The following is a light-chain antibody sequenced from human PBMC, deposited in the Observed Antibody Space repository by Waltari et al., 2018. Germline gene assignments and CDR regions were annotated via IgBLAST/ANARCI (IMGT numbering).Light chain of an antibody. Sequence: QSALTQPASVSGSPGQSITISCTGTSSDVGSYNLVSWYQHHPGKAPKLMIFEVSKRPSGFSNRFSGSKSGSTASLTISGLQAEDDADYYCCSYAGSSTFYVFGIGTKVTVL. CDR2: EVS. CDR3: CSYAGSSTFYV. V-gene: IGLV2-23*02. J-gene: IGLJ1*01. CDR1: SSDVGSYNL.